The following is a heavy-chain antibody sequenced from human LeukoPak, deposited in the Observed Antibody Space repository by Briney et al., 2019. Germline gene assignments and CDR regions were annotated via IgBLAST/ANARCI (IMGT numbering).Heavy chain of an antibody. Sequence: PSETLSLTCTVSGGSVSSGSYYWSWIRQPPGKGLEWIGYIYYSGSTNYNPSLKSRVTISVDTSKNQFSLKLSSVTAADTAVYYCASDSLTLTYYDFWSGYYTDAFDIWGQGTMVTVSS. V-gene: IGHV4-61*01. CDR3: ASDSLTLTYYDFWSGYYTDAFDI. CDR1: GGSVSSGSYY. J-gene: IGHJ3*02. D-gene: IGHD3-3*01. CDR2: IYYSGST.